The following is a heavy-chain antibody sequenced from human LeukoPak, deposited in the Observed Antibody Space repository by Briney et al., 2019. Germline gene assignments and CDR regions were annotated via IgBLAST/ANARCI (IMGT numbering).Heavy chain of an antibody. CDR1: GFTFSRYW. CDR2: MKQDGSEK. Sequence: GGSLRLSCAVSGFTFSRYWMTWVRQAPGKGLEWVANMKQDGSEKYYVDSVKGRFTISRDNAKNSLYLQMNSLRAEDTAVYYCASLGPGYSSSQSAFDIWGQGTMVTVSS. V-gene: IGHV3-7*01. J-gene: IGHJ3*02. CDR3: ASLGPGYSSSQSAFDI. D-gene: IGHD6-13*01.